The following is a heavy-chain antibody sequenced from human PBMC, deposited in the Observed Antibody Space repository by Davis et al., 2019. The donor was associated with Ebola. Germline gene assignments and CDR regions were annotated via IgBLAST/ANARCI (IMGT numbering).Heavy chain of an antibody. J-gene: IGHJ4*02. Sequence: MPSETLSLTCAVYGGSFSGYYWSWIRQPPGKGLEWIGEINHSGSTNYNPSLKSRVTISVDTSKSQFSLKLTSVTAADTAVYYCARSSSLRLPDYWGQGTRVTVSS. V-gene: IGHV4-34*01. CDR1: GGSFSGYY. CDR3: ARSSSLRLPDY. CDR2: INHSGST. D-gene: IGHD6-6*01.